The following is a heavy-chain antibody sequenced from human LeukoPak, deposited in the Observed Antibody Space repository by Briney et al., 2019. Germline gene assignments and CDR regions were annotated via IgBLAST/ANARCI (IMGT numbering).Heavy chain of an antibody. Sequence: SETLSLTCAVSGYSISSGYYWGWIRQPPGKGLEWIGSIYHSGSTYYNPSLKSRVTISVDTSKNQFSQKLSSVTAADTAVYYCARERGTGYYYYYGMDVWGKGTTVTVSS. J-gene: IGHJ6*04. CDR3: ARERGTGYYYYYGMDV. D-gene: IGHD1-14*01. CDR2: IYHSGST. CDR1: GYSISSGYY. V-gene: IGHV4-38-2*02.